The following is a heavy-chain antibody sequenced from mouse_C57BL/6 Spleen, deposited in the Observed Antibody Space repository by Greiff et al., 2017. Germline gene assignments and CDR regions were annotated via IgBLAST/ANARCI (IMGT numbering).Heavy chain of an antibody. Sequence: EVKLVESEGGLVQPGSSMKLSCTASGFTFSDYYMAWVRQVPEKGLEWVANIKYDGSSTYYLDSLKSLFIISRDNAENMLYLQMSSLKSEDTATYYWARWEYDYDGFAYWGQGTLVTVSA. CDR2: IKYDGSST. V-gene: IGHV5-16*01. CDR1: GFTFSDYY. D-gene: IGHD2-4*01. J-gene: IGHJ3*01. CDR3: ARWEYDYDGFAY.